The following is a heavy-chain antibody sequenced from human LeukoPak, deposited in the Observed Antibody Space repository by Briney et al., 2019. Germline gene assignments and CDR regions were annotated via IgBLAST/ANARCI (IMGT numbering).Heavy chain of an antibody. CDR3: ARDPGWLQFRGEDYFDY. V-gene: IGHV3-7*01. D-gene: IGHD5-24*01. Sequence: GGSLRLPCAASGFTFSSYWMSWVRQAPGKGLEWVANIKQDGSEKYYVDSVKGRFTISRDNAKSSLYLQMNSLRAEDTAVYYCARDPGWLQFRGEDYFDYWGQGTLVTVSS. CDR1: GFTFSSYW. CDR2: IKQDGSEK. J-gene: IGHJ4*02.